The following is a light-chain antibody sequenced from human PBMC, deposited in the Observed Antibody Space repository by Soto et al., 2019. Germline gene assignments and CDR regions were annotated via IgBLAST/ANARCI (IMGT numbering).Light chain of an antibody. Sequence: EIVLTQSPGTLSLSPGERATLSCRASQSFNSIYLAWYQQKPGQAPRLLIYGASSRATGIPARFSGSGSGTDFTLTISSLEPEDFAVYYCQQRSSWPITFGQGTRLEIK. CDR2: GAS. CDR1: QSFNSIY. CDR3: QQRSSWPIT. V-gene: IGKV3D-20*02. J-gene: IGKJ5*01.